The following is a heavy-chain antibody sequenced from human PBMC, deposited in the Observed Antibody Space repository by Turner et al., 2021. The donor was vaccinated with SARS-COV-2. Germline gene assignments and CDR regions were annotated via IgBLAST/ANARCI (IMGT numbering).Heavy chain of an antibody. D-gene: IGHD6-6*01. CDR3: AIGKQFVHPYNYYGMDV. CDR2: INPNSGCT. CDR1: GYTFTGYY. J-gene: IGHJ6*02. Sequence: QVQLVQSGAEVKKPGASVTVYCKASGYTFTGYYMHWVRQAPGQGLEWMGWINPNSGCTNYAQKFQGRVTMTRDTSISTAYMELSRLRSDDTAVYYCAIGKQFVHPYNYYGMDVWGQGTTVTVSS. V-gene: IGHV1-2*02.